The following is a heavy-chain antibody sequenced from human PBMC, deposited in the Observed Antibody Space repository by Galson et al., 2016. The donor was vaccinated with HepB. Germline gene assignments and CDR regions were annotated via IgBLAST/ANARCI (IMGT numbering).Heavy chain of an antibody. CDR2: IWYDGSNK. Sequence: SLRLSCAASGFTFSSYGMHWVRQAPGKGLEWVAVIWYDGSNKCYADSVKGRFTISRDNSKNTLYLQMNSLRAEDTAVYYCARDGLYCGSTSCYLDVWGQGTTVTVSS. D-gene: IGHD2-2*01. CDR3: ARDGLYCGSTSCYLDV. CDR1: GFTFSSYG. J-gene: IGHJ6*02. V-gene: IGHV3-33*01.